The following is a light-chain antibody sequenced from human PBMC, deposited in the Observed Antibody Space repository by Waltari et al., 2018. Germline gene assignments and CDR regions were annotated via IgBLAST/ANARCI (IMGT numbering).Light chain of an antibody. J-gene: IGKJ2*01. Sequence: DILVTQSPDSLAVSLGERATINCKSSQSVLYRSDYKNYMTWYQQKPGQPPKLLIYWASTRDSGVPDRFSGSGSGTDFTLTISSLQAEDVAVYYCQQYFSPPYTFGQGTKLGIK. CDR2: WAS. V-gene: IGKV4-1*01. CDR3: QQYFSPPYT. CDR1: QSVLYRSDYKNY.